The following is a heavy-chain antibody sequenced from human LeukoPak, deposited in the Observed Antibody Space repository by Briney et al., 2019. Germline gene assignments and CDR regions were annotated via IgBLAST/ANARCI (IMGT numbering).Heavy chain of an antibody. V-gene: IGHV3-53*01. D-gene: IGHD1-26*01. CDR2: IYSGGST. CDR3: ARLDYSGSFYFDY. Sequence: PGGSLSLFCAASGFPFSSNYMSWVRQAPGKGLEWVSVIYSGGSTYYADSVKGRFTISRDNSKNTLYLQMNSLRAEDTAVYYCARLDYSGSFYFDYWGQGTLVTVSS. J-gene: IGHJ4*02. CDR1: GFPFSSNY.